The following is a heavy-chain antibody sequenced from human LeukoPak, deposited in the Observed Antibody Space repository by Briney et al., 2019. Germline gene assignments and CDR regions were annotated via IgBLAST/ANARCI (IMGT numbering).Heavy chain of an antibody. CDR1: GGTFSSYA. V-gene: IGHV1-18*01. D-gene: IGHD4-17*01. CDR2: ISAYNGNT. CDR3: ARDPWAVTKGHYYMDV. J-gene: IGHJ6*03. Sequence: ASVKVSCKASGGTFSSYAISWVRQAPGQGLEWMGWISAYNGNTNYAQKLQGRVTMTTDTSTSTAYMELRSLRSDDTAVYYCARDPWAVTKGHYYMDVWGKGTTVTVSS.